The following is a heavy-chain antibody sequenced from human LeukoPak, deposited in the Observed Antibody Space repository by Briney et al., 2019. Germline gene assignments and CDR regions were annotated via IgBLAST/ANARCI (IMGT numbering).Heavy chain of an antibody. CDR1: GYTLTELS. D-gene: IGHD4-17*01. J-gene: IGHJ4*02. CDR3: ASRHYGDYGHYYFDY. V-gene: IGHV1-24*01. CDR2: FDPEDGET. Sequence: KVSCKVSGYTLTELSMHWVRQAPGKGLEWMGGFDPEDGETIYAQKFQGRVTMTEDTSTDTAYMELSSLRSEDTAVYYCASRHYGDYGHYYFDYWGQGTLVTVSS.